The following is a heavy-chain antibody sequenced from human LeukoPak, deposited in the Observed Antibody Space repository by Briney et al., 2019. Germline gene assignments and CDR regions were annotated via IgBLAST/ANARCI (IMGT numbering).Heavy chain of an antibody. J-gene: IGHJ3*01. CDR1: GGSISSSSYY. D-gene: IGHD3-10*01. Sequence: SETLSLTCTVSGGSISSSSYYWGWIRQPPGKGLEWIGSIYYSGSTYYNPSLKSRVTISVDTSKNQFSLKLSSVTAADTAVYYCARGGGLRMWFDLWGQGTMVTVSS. CDR3: ARGGGLRMWFDL. V-gene: IGHV4-39*07. CDR2: IYYSGST.